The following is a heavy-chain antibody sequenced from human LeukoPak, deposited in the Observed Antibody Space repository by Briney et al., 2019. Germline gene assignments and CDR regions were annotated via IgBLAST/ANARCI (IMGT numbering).Heavy chain of an antibody. CDR3: ARGGRAGGNPYLEA. J-gene: IGHJ5*02. Sequence: SETLSHTCTVSGGSFSSSNWSWIRQPPGKGLEWIAYIYNSGSTKYNPSLRSRVTISLDTSKNKFSLKLSSMTAADTAVYFCARGGRAGGNPYLEASGQGTLVGVSS. D-gene: IGHD2-8*02. CDR1: GGSFSSSN. V-gene: IGHV4-59*01. CDR2: IYNSGST.